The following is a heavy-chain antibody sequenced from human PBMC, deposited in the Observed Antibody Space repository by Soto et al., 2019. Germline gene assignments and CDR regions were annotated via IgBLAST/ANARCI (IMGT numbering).Heavy chain of an antibody. CDR3: AREGAAATRWFDP. Sequence: PWETLSLTCTVSGGSISSYYWSWIRQPPGKGLEWIGYIYYSGSTNYNPSLKSRVTISVDTSKNQFSLKLSSVTAADTAVYYCAREGAAATRWFDPWGQGTLVTVSS. CDR2: IYYSGST. J-gene: IGHJ5*02. CDR1: GGSISSYY. D-gene: IGHD6-13*01. V-gene: IGHV4-59*01.